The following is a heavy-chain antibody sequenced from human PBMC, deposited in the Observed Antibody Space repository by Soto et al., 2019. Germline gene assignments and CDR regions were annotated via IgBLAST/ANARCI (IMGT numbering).Heavy chain of an antibody. CDR2: FNPSDGST. J-gene: IGHJ4*02. CDR1: GYTFTPHH. Sequence: ASVKVSCKASGYTFTPHHMHWVRQAPGQGPEWMGIFNPSDGSTNYAQKFQGRVTLTRDTSTSTSYMDLRNLRSDDTSVYYCATGDASGYDQPSVYWGQGTQVTVSS. CDR3: ATGDASGYDQPSVY. V-gene: IGHV1-46*01. D-gene: IGHD3-22*01.